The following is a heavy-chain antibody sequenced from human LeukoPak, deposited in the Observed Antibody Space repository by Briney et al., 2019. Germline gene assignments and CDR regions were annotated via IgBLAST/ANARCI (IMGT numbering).Heavy chain of an antibody. CDR2: IRYDGSNK. V-gene: IGHV3-30*02. CDR1: GFTFSSYG. D-gene: IGHD3-22*01. J-gene: IGHJ4*02. CDR3: AKDNSDSSGYNY. Sequence: GGSLRLSCAASGFTFSSYGMHWVRQAPGKGLEWVAFIRYDGSNKYYADSVKGRFTISRDNSKNTLYLQMNSLRAEDTAVYYCAKDNSDSSGYNYWGQGTLVTVSS.